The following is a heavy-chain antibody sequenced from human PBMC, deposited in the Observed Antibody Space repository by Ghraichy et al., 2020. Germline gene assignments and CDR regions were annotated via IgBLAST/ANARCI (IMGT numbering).Heavy chain of an antibody. CDR3: ASYGSGWFHAFDI. CDR2: INHSGST. Sequence: SQTFSLTCAVSGYSISSDYYWGWIRQPPGKGLEWIGSINHSGSTYYNPSLKSRVTISVDTSNNQFSLKVSSVTAADTAVYYCASYGSGWFHAFDIWGQGTMVTVSS. D-gene: IGHD6-19*01. J-gene: IGHJ3*02. CDR1: GYSISSDYY. V-gene: IGHV4-38-2*01.